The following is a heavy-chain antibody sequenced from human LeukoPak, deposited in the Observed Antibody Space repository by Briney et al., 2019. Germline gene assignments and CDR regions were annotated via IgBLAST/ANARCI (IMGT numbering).Heavy chain of an antibody. D-gene: IGHD3-3*01. J-gene: IGHJ4*02. CDR1: GGSISSYY. CDR3: ARGDVGYYDFWSGYPRAFDY. Sequence: SETLSLTCTVSGGSISSYYWSWIRQPPGKGLEWIGYIYYSGSANYNPSLKSRVTISVDTSKNQFSLKLSSVTAADTAVYYCARGDVGYYDFWSGYPRAFDYWGQGTLVTVSS. CDR2: IYYSGSA. V-gene: IGHV4-59*01.